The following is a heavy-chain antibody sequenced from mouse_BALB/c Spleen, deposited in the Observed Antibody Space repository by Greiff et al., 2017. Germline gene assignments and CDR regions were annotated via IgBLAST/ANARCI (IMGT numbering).Heavy chain of an antibody. Sequence: VQGVESGPGLVAPSQSLSITCTVSGFSLTSYGVHWVRQPPGKGLEWLGVIWAGGSTNYNSALMSRLSISKDNSKSQVFLKMNSLQTDDTAMYYCARDHDPIAMDYWGQGTSVTVSS. CDR1: GFSLTSYG. D-gene: IGHD2-12*01. CDR2: IWAGGST. V-gene: IGHV2-9*02. J-gene: IGHJ4*01. CDR3: ARDHDPIAMDY.